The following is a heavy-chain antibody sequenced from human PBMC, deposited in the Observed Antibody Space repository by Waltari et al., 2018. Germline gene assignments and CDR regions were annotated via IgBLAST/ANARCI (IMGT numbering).Heavy chain of an antibody. D-gene: IGHD3-22*01. Sequence: QLQLQESGPGLVKPSETLSLTCTVSGGSISSSSYYWGWIRQPPGKGLEWIGSIYYSGSTYYNPSLKSRVTISVDTSKNQFSLKLSSVTAADTAVYYCARVTGYYYDSSDPDYWGQGTLVTVSS. V-gene: IGHV4-39*07. J-gene: IGHJ4*02. CDR1: GGSISSSSYY. CDR2: IYYSGST. CDR3: ARVTGYYYDSSDPDY.